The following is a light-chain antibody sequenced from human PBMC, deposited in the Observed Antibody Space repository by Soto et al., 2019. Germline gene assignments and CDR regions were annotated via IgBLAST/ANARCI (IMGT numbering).Light chain of an antibody. J-gene: IGLJ1*01. CDR2: SSQ. Sequence: QSVLTQPPSASGTPGQRVTISCSGSSSNIGDNSVTWYQHLPGAAPKLLIHSSQKRPSGVPDRFSGSKSATSASLAISGLQSEDEADYYCAAWDNSLNGHVFGTGTKVTVL. CDR3: AAWDNSLNGHV. CDR1: SSNIGDNS. V-gene: IGLV1-44*01.